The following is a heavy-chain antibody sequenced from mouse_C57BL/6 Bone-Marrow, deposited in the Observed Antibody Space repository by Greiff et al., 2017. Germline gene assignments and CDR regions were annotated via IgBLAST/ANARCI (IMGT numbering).Heavy chain of an antibody. CDR1: GYTFTSYW. Sequence: QVQLKQSGAELVKPGASVKMSCKASGYTFTSYWITWVKQRPGQGLEWIGDIYPGSGSTNYNEKFKSKATLTVDTSSSTAYMQLSSLTSEDSAVYYCARDYYGYGTFAYWGQGTLVTVSA. D-gene: IGHD2-2*01. CDR2: IYPGSGST. CDR3: ARDYYGYGTFAY. J-gene: IGHJ3*01. V-gene: IGHV1-55*01.